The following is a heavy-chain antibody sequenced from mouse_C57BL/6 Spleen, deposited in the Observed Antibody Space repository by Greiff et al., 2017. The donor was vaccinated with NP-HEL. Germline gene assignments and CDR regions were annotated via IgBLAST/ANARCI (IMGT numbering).Heavy chain of an antibody. CDR2: IDPNSGGT. J-gene: IGHJ4*01. CDR1: GYTFTSYW. D-gene: IGHD1-1*01. CDR3: ASTVVAKRVYAMDY. Sequence: QVQLQQPGAELVKPGASVKLSCKASGYTFTSYWMHWVKQRPGRGLEWIGRIDPNSGGTKYNEKFKSKATLTVDKPSSTAYMQLSSLTSEDSAVYYCASTVVAKRVYAMDYWGQGTSVTVSS. V-gene: IGHV1-72*01.